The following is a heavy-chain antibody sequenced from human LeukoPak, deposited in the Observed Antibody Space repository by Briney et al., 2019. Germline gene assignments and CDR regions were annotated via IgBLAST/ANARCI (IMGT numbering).Heavy chain of an antibody. J-gene: IGHJ4*02. CDR2: ISYDGSNK. CDR3: ARDLRTRWFGELLPLDY. Sequence: PGGPLRLSCAASGFTFSSYAMHWVRQAPGKGLEWVAVISYDGSNKYYADSVKGRFTISRDNSKNTLYLQMNSLRAEDTAVYYCARDLRTRWFGELLPLDYWGQGTLVTVSS. V-gene: IGHV3-30-3*01. D-gene: IGHD3-10*01. CDR1: GFTFSSYA.